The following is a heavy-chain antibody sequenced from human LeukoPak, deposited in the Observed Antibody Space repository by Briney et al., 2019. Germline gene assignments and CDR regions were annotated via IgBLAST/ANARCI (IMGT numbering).Heavy chain of an antibody. CDR1: GYTLTELS. Sequence: GASVKVSCKVSGYTLTELSMHWVRQAPGKGLEWMGGFDPEDGETIYAQKFQGRVTMTEDTSTDTAYMELSSLRSEDTAVYYCATDYYDSSGRVRAFDIWGQGTMVTVSS. J-gene: IGHJ3*02. D-gene: IGHD3-22*01. CDR2: FDPEDGET. CDR3: ATDYYDSSGRVRAFDI. V-gene: IGHV1-24*01.